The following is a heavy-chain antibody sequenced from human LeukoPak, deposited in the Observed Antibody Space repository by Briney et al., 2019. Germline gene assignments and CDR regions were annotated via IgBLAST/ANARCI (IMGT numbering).Heavy chain of an antibody. CDR3: ARKMPFIAAAGNNWFDP. V-gene: IGHV7-4-1*02. J-gene: IGHJ5*02. CDR1: GYTFTSYA. Sequence: ASVKVSCKASGYTFTSYAMNWVRQAPGQGLEWMGWINTNTGNPTYAQGFTGRFVFSLDTSVSTAYLQISSLKAEDTAVYYCARKMPFIAAAGNNWFDPWGQGTLVTVPS. D-gene: IGHD6-13*01. CDR2: INTNTGNP.